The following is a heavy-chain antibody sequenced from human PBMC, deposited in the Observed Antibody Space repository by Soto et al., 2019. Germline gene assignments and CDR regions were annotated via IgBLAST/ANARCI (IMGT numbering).Heavy chain of an antibody. CDR1: GFTFSSYG. CDR3: ATRYCSGGSCYSAALGY. V-gene: IGHV3-30*03. CDR2: ISYDGSNK. J-gene: IGHJ4*02. D-gene: IGHD2-15*01. Sequence: GSLRLSCAASGFTFSSYGMHWVRQAPGKGLEWVAVISYDGSNKYYADSVKGRFTISRDNAKNSLYLQMNSLRAEDTAVYYRATRYCSGGSCYSAALGYWGQGTLVTVSS.